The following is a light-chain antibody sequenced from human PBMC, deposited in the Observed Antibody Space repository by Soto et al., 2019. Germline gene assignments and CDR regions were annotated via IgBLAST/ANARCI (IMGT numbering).Light chain of an antibody. CDR1: QDIKKY. J-gene: IGKJ3*01. V-gene: IGKV1-33*01. CDR3: QQYDNLPFT. Sequence: DIQMTQSPSSLSASVGDRVTITCQASQDIKKYLNWYQQKSGRAPKLLIYTASDLQTGVPSRFSGSGSGINFTFTFSSLQSEDFGTYYCQQYDNLPFTFGPGTKVDIK. CDR2: TAS.